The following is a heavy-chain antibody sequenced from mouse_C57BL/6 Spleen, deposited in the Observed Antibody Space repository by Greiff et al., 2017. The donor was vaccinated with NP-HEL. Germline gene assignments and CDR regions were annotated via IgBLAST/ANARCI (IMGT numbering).Heavy chain of an antibody. V-gene: IGHV1-80*01. CDR3: ARVYSSYYFDY. D-gene: IGHD2-12*01. CDR1: GYAFSSYW. Sequence: QVQLQQSGAELVKPGASVKISCKASGYAFSSYWMNWVKQRPGKGLEWIGQIYPGDGDTNYNGKFKGKATLTADKSSSTAYMQLSSLTSEDSAVYFCARVYSSYYFDYWGQGTTLTVSS. J-gene: IGHJ2*01. CDR2: IYPGDGDT.